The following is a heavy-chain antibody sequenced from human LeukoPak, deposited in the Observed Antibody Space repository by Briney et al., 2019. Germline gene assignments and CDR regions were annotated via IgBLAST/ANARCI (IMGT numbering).Heavy chain of an antibody. Sequence: PGGSLRLSCAASGFTFSSYAMSWVRQAPGKGLEWVSAISGSGGSTYYADSVKGRFTISRDNSKNTLYLPMNSLRAEDTAVYYCAKAIRWELDFDYWGQGTLVTVSS. V-gene: IGHV3-23*01. CDR1: GFTFSSYA. CDR3: AKAIRWELDFDY. CDR2: ISGSGGST. J-gene: IGHJ4*02. D-gene: IGHD1-26*01.